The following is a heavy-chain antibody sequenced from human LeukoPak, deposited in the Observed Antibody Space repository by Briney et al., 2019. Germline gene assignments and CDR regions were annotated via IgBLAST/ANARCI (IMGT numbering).Heavy chain of an antibody. D-gene: IGHD3-10*01. J-gene: IGHJ5*02. Sequence: GASVKVSCKASGYTFTNYDVNWVRQATGQGLEWMGWMNPKSNNRGYAQKFQGRVTITTDTSISTAYMELSSLRSDDTAVYYCTRGLKGNYYSGSGTYRWFAPWGQGTLVPVSS. V-gene: IGHV1-8*03. CDR2: MNPKSNNR. CDR1: GYTFTNYD. CDR3: TRGLKGNYYSGSGTYRWFAP.